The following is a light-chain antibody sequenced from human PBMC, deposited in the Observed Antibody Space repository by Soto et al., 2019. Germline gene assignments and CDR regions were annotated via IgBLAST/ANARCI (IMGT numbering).Light chain of an antibody. CDR1: SSDVGGYNY. V-gene: IGLV2-14*03. CDR3: SSYTRSSTLYV. CDR2: DVS. Sequence: QSVLNQPASVSGSPGQWITISCTRTSSDVGGYNYVSWYQQYPGKAPKVMIYDVSNRPSGVSNRFSGSKSGDTASLTISGLQAEDEADYYCSSYTRSSTLYVFGTGTKVTVL. J-gene: IGLJ1*01.